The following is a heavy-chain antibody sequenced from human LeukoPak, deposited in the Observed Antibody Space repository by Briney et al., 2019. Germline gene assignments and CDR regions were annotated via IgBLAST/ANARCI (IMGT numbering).Heavy chain of an antibody. V-gene: IGHV3-23*01. CDR1: GFTFSTYA. CDR3: AKGLERLTYGMDV. Sequence: GGSLRLSCAASGFTFSTYAMNWVRQAPGKGLEWVSAISRSGGTTYYADSMKGRFTISRDISKTTLYLEINNLRVDDTAVYYCAKGLERLTYGMDVWGQGTTVTVSS. J-gene: IGHJ6*02. D-gene: IGHD1-1*01. CDR2: ISRSGGTT.